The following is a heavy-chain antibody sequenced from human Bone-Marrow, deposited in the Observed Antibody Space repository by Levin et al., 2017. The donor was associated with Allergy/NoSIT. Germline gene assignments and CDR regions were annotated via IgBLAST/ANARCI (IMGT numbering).Heavy chain of an antibody. J-gene: IGHJ6*03. CDR1: EFTVSSNY. CDR3: ARVGAFDWATFSMDV. D-gene: IGHD3-9*01. Sequence: GGSLRLSCAASEFTVSSNYMNWVRHAPGKGLEWVSVIYSDGYTYYADSVKGRFTISRDNSKNTLYLQMNSMRVEDTAVYYCARVGAFDWATFSMDVWGKGTTVTVSS. V-gene: IGHV3-66*02. CDR2: IYSDGYT.